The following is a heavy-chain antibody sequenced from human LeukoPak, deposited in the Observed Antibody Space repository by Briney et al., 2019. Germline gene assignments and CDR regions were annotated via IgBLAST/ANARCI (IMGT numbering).Heavy chain of an antibody. D-gene: IGHD3-10*02. J-gene: IGHJ6*04. V-gene: IGHV3-48*03. Sequence: GGSLRLSCAASGFTFSSYEMNWVRQAPGKGLEWVSYISGSGSTIYYADSVKGRFTISRDNAKNSLYVQMNSLRAEDTAVYYCAELGITMIGGVWGKGTTVTISS. CDR3: AELGITMIGGV. CDR1: GFTFSSYE. CDR2: ISGSGSTI.